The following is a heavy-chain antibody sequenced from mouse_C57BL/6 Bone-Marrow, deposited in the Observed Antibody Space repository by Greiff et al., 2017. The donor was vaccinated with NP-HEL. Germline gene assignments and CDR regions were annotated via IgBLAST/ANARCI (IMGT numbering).Heavy chain of an antibody. J-gene: IGHJ2*01. V-gene: IGHV1-80*01. CDR3: ARVRKKDYCDY. Sequence: QVQLKESGAELVKPGASVKISCKASGYAFSSYWMNWVKQRPGKGLEWIGQIYPGDGDTNYNGKFKGKATLTADKSSRTAYMQLSSLTSEDSAVYFWARVRKKDYCDYWGQGTTLTVSS. CDR2: IYPGDGDT. CDR1: GYAFSSYW. D-gene: IGHD1-1*01.